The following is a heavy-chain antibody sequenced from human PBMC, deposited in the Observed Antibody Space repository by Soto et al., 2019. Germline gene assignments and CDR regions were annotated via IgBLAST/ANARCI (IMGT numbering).Heavy chain of an antibody. Sequence: ASVKVSCKASGYTFTGYYMHWVRQAPGQGLEWMGWINPNSGGTNYAQKFQGRVTMARDTSISTAYMELGRLRSDDTAVYYCARVAAAGTFYGMDVWGQGTTVTVYS. CDR1: GYTFTGYY. CDR3: ARVAAAGTFYGMDV. CDR2: INPNSGGT. V-gene: IGHV1-2*02. J-gene: IGHJ6*02. D-gene: IGHD6-13*01.